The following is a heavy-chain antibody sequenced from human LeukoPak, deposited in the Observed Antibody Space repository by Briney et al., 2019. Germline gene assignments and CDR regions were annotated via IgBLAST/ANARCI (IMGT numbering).Heavy chain of an antibody. CDR2: ISGSGGST. CDR3: AKILMRAEYFQH. J-gene: IGHJ1*01. Sequence: GGSLTLSCAASGFTFSSYAMGWVRQAPGKGLEWVSAISGSGGSTYYADSVKGRFTISRDNSKNTLYLQMNSLRAEDTAVYYCAKILMRAEYFQHWGQGTLVTVSS. V-gene: IGHV3-23*01. CDR1: GFTFSSYA. D-gene: IGHD2-15*01.